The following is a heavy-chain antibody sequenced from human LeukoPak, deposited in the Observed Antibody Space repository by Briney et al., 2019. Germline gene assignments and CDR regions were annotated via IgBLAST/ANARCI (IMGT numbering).Heavy chain of an antibody. CDR3: ARDSYRGYYYDSSGSN. V-gene: IGHV3-33*01. Sequence: PGGSLRLSCAASGFTFSSYGMHWVRQAPGKGLEWVAVIWYDGSNKYYADSVKGRFTISRDNSKNTLYLQMNSLRAEDTAVYYCARDSYRGYYYDSSGSNWGQGTLVTVSS. J-gene: IGHJ4*02. CDR2: IWYDGSNK. D-gene: IGHD3-22*01. CDR1: GFTFSSYG.